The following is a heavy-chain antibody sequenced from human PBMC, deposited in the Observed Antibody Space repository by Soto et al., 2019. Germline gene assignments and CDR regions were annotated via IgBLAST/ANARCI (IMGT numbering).Heavy chain of an antibody. J-gene: IGHJ6*02. CDR1: GFTFSSYS. CDR3: ARGSDGGMDV. V-gene: IGHV3-21*01. CDR2: ISSSSSYI. Sequence: GGSLRLSCASSGFTFSSYSMNWVRQAPGKGLEWVSSISSSSSYIYYADSVKGRFTISRDNAKNSLYLQMNSLRAEDTAVYYCARGSDGGMDVWGQGTTVTVSS.